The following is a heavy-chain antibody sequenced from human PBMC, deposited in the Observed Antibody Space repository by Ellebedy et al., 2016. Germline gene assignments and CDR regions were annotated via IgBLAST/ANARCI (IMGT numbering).Heavy chain of an antibody. CDR2: INPSGGST. V-gene: IGHV1-46*01. CDR1: GYTFTSYG. CDR3: ARASPYYSDSSGYFGY. D-gene: IGHD3-22*01. Sequence: ASVKVSCKASGYTFTSYGISWVRQAPGQGLEWMGIINPSGGSTSYAQKFQGRVTMTRDTSTSTVYMELSSLRSEDTAVYYCARASPYYSDSSGYFGYWGQGTLVTVSS. J-gene: IGHJ4*02.